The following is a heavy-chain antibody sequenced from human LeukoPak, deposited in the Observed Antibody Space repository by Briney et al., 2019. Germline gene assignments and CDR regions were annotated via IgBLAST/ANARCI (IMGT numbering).Heavy chain of an antibody. V-gene: IGHV3-20*04. D-gene: IGHD3-10*02. Sequence: PGGSLRLSCAASGFTFDDYGMSWVRQAPGKGLEWVCGIKWNGGSTGYADSVKGRFTISRDNAKNSLYLQMNSLRAEDTAVYYCAELGITMIGGVWGKGTTVTISS. CDR1: GFTFDDYG. J-gene: IGHJ6*04. CDR2: IKWNGGST. CDR3: AELGITMIGGV.